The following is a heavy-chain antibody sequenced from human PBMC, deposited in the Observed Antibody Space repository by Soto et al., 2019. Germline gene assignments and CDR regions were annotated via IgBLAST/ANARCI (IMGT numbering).Heavy chain of an antibody. CDR2: INAGNGNT. CDR1: GYTFTSYA. D-gene: IGHD3-3*01. J-gene: IGHJ4*02. CDR3: ARDYVFWSGYYTERGHFDY. V-gene: IGHV1-3*01. Sequence: ASVKVSCKASGYTFTSYAMHWVRQAPGQRLEWMGWINAGNGNTKYSRKFQGRVTITRDTSASTAYMELSSLRSEDTAVYYCARDYVFWSGYYTERGHFDYWGQGTLVTVYS.